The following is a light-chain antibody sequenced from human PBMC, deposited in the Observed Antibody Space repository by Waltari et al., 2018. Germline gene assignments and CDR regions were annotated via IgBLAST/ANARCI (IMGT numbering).Light chain of an antibody. V-gene: IGKV3-20*01. CDR3: QMYVRLPAT. J-gene: IGKJ1*01. CDR2: GAS. CDR1: QSVGRSL. Sequence: EIVLTQSPGTLSLSPGERATISYRASQSVGRSLFWYQQNHGQAPRLLIYGASTRATGIPDRFSGGGSGTDFSLTISRLEPEDFAVYYCQMYVRLPATFGQGTKVEI.